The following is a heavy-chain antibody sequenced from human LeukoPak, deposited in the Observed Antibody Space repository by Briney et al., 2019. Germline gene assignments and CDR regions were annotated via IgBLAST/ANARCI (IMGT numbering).Heavy chain of an antibody. Sequence: PSETLSLTCTVSGGSISSSSYYWGWIRQPPGKGLECIGSISYSGSTYYNPSLESRVTTSVDTSKNQFSLKLSSVTAADTAVYYCARFLPPGGDSYGSRAFDIWGQGTMVTVSS. J-gene: IGHJ3*02. CDR2: ISYSGST. D-gene: IGHD5-18*01. V-gene: IGHV4-39*07. CDR3: ARFLPPGGDSYGSRAFDI. CDR1: GGSISSSSYY.